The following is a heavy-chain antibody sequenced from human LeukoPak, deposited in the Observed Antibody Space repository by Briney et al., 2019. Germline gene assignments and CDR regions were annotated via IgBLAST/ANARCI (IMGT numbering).Heavy chain of an antibody. D-gene: IGHD6-19*01. CDR3: ARAGSSGWYFGWDYMDV. Sequence: SETLSLTCTVSGGSISSYYWSWIRQPPGKGLEWIGYIYYSGSTNYNPSLKSRATISVDTSKNQFSLKLSSVTAADTAVYYCARAGSSGWYFGWDYMDVWGKGTTVTVSS. CDR1: GGSISSYY. V-gene: IGHV4-59*01. J-gene: IGHJ6*03. CDR2: IYYSGST.